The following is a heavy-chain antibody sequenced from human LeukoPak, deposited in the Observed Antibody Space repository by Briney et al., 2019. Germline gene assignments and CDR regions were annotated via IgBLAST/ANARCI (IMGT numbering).Heavy chain of an antibody. CDR3: ARVRYPYCGGDCYFDY. CDR2: IRNDGSNE. CDR1: GFTFSDYG. D-gene: IGHD2-21*01. V-gene: IGHV3-30*02. J-gene: IGHJ4*02. Sequence: AGGSLRLSCAASGFTFSDYGMHWVRQAPGKGLEWVAFIRNDGSNEYYPDSVKGRFTISRDNSKNTLYLQMNSLRAEDTAVYYCARVRYPYCGGDCYFDYWGQGTLVTVSS.